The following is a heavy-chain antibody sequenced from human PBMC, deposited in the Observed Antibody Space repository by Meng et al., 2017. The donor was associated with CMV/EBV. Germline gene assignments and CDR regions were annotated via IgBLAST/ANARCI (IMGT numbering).Heavy chain of an antibody. CDR1: GYTLTELS. J-gene: IGHJ6*02. CDR2: FDPEDGET. V-gene: IGHV1-24*01. Sequence: ASVKVSCKVSGYTLTELSMHWVRQAPGKGLEWMGGFDPEDGETIYAQKFQGRVTMTEDTSTDTAYMELSSLRSEDTAVYYCAKVVRDIVVVPAAMGMDVWGQGTTVTVSS. CDR3: AKVVRDIVVVPAAMGMDV. D-gene: IGHD2-2*01.